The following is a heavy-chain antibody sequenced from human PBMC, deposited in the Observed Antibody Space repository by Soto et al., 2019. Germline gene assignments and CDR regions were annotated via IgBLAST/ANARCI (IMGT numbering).Heavy chain of an antibody. CDR1: GYTFTSYY. V-gene: IGHV1-46*03. CDR3: ARTSYYADFNWFDP. CDR2: INPSGGTT. D-gene: IGHD4-17*01. J-gene: IGHJ5*02. Sequence: SVKVSCKASGYTFTSYYMHWVRQAPGQGLEWMGIINPSGGTTNYAQKFQGRGIMTWDTSTSTVYMELTSLRSEDTAVYYCARTSYYADFNWFDPRGQGTLVTVSS.